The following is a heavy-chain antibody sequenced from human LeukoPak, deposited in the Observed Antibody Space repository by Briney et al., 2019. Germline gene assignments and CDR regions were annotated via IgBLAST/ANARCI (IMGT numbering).Heavy chain of an antibody. Sequence: ASVKVSCKASGYIFTSYHMHWLRQAPGQGLEWMGIINPNSGSASYAQEFQGRVTMTRDTSTSTVYMELSSLTSQDTPVYYCARGLYSGWYVYWGQGTLVTVSS. D-gene: IGHD6-19*01. CDR3: ARGLYSGWYVY. V-gene: IGHV1-46*01. CDR1: GYIFTSYH. J-gene: IGHJ4*02. CDR2: INPNSGSA.